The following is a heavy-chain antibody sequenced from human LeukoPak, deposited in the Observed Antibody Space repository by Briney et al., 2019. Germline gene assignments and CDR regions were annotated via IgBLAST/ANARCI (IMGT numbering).Heavy chain of an antibody. CDR2: INHSGST. CDR1: GGSFSGYY. D-gene: IGHD3-22*01. J-gene: IGHJ3*02. Sequence: PSETLSLTCAVYGGSFSGYYWSWIRQPPGKGLEWIGEINHSGSTNYNPSLKSQVTISVDTSKNQFSLKLSSVTAADTAVYYCARAIVVVTPDAFDIWGQGTMVTVSS. V-gene: IGHV4-34*01. CDR3: ARAIVVVTPDAFDI.